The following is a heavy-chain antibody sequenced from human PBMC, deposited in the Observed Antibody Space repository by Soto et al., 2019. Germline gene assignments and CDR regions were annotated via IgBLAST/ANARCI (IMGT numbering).Heavy chain of an antibody. V-gene: IGHV3-23*01. D-gene: IGHD6-6*01. CDR2: ISGSGGST. J-gene: IGHJ6*02. CDR3: RHSSSSRPDYAYGMDV. Sequence: EVQLLESGGGLVQPGGSLRLSCAASGFTFSNSAMSWVRQAPGKGLEWVSAISGSGGSTYYADSVKGRFTISGDNSKNTLYLQMNSLRAEDTAVYYCRHSSSSRPDYAYGMDVWGQGTTVTVSS. CDR1: GFTFSNSA.